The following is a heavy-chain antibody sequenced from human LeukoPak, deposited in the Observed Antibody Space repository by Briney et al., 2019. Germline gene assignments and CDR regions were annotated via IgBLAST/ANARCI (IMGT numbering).Heavy chain of an antibody. Sequence: PGGSLRLSCAASGFTFSSYSMNWVRQAPGKGLEWVSSISSSSSYIYYADSVKGRFTISRDNAKNSLYLQMNSLRAEDTAVYYCARDRQWLVLPLDYWGQGTLVTVSS. CDR1: GFTFSSYS. CDR2: ISSSSSYI. CDR3: ARDRQWLVLPLDY. D-gene: IGHD6-19*01. V-gene: IGHV3-21*01. J-gene: IGHJ4*02.